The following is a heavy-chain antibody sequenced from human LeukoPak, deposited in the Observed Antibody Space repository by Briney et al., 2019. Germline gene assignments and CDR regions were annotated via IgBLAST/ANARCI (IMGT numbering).Heavy chain of an antibody. CDR1: GGSISSYY. J-gene: IGHJ3*02. CDR3: ARGRFLDAFDI. CDR2: IYYSGST. Sequence: SETLSLTCTVSGGSISSYYWSWIRQPPGKGLEWIGYIYYSGSTKYKPSLKSRVTISVDTSKNQFSLKLSSVTAADTAVYYCARGRFLDAFDIWGQGTMVTESS. V-gene: IGHV4-59*01. D-gene: IGHD3-3*01.